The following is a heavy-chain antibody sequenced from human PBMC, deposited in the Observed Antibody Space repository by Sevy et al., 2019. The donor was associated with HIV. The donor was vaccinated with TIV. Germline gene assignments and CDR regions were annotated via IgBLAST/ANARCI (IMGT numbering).Heavy chain of an antibody. CDR1: GFTFSSYV. V-gene: IGHV3-30*02. CDR3: AKDIRRYCSGGSCYSGGLDV. CDR2: IWYDGTIK. J-gene: IGHJ6*02. Sequence: GGSLRLSCAASGFTFSSYVMHWVRQAPGKGLEWVALIWYDGTIKYYADSVKGRFTISRDNAKNSLYLQMNSLRAEDMALYYCAKDIRRYCSGGSCYSGGLDVWGQGTTVTVSS. D-gene: IGHD2-15*01.